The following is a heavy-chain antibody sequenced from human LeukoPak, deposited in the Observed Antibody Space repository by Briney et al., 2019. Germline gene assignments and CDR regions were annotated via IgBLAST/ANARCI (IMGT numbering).Heavy chain of an antibody. Sequence: GGSLRLSCAASGFTLSSYEMNWVRQAPGKGLEWVSYISSSSSTIYYADSVKGRFTISRDNAKNSLYLHMNSLKDEDTAVYYCARGALDFDYWGQGTLVTVSS. CDR2: ISSSSSTI. J-gene: IGHJ4*02. CDR3: ARGALDFDY. V-gene: IGHV3-48*02. CDR1: GFTLSSYE.